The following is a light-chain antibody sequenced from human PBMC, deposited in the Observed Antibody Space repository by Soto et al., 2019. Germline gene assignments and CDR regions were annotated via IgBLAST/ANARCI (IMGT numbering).Light chain of an antibody. CDR2: GAS. CDR1: QSVSNNY. Sequence: EIVATQSPCALSLSPRARATLSCMASQSVSNNYLAWYQQKPGQAPRLLIYGASSRATGIPDRFSGSGSGTDFTLTISRLEPEDFAAYHCQQLYTLPFPVGQGTRLEI. V-gene: IGKV3-20*01. J-gene: IGKJ5*01. CDR3: QQLYTLPFP.